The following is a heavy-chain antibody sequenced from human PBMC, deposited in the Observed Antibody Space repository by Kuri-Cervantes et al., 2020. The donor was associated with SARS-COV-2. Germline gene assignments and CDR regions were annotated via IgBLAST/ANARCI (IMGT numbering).Heavy chain of an antibody. Sequence: SETLSLTCAVYGESLSDYYWNWIRQPPGKGLEWIGELNDSGSTHYNTGSTNCNPSLRSRVTISLDTSKNEFSLKMNPVTAADTAVYYCARGRGRRRAYYGMDVWGQGTTVTVSS. V-gene: IGHV4-34*01. CDR3: ARGRGRRRAYYGMDV. D-gene: IGHD5-24*01. CDR1: GESLSDYY. J-gene: IGHJ6*02. CDR2: LNDSGSTHYNTGST.